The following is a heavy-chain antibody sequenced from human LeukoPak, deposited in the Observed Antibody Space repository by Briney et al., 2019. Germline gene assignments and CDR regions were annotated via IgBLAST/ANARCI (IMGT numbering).Heavy chain of an antibody. J-gene: IGHJ4*02. CDR1: GFTFSDYY. D-gene: IGHD3-9*01. V-gene: IGHV3-11*04. Sequence: GGSLRLSCAASGFTFSDYYMSWIRQAPGKGLEWVSYISSSGSTIYYADSVKGRFTISRDNAKNSLYLQMNGLRAEDTAMYYCARVRSVLRYFDWLPDYFDYWGQGTLVTVSS. CDR2: ISSSGSTI. CDR3: ARVRSVLRYFDWLPDYFDY.